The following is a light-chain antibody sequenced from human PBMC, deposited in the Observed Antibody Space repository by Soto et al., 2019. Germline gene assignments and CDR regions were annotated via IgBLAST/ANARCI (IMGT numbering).Light chain of an antibody. CDR2: DIN. J-gene: IGLJ3*02. V-gene: IGLV2-11*01. CDR1: SSDVGGYNY. Sequence: QSALTQPRSVSGSPGQSVTISCTGTSSDVGGYNYVSWYQQHPDKAPKFIIYDINKRPSGVPDRFSGSKSGNTASLTISGLEAEAEADYYCCSYAGSYTGVFGGGTKLTVL. CDR3: CSYAGSYTGV.